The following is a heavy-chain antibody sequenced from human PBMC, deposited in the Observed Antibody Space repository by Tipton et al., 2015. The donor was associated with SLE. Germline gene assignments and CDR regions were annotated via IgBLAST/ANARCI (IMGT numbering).Heavy chain of an antibody. CDR1: GGSISSYY. CDR3: ARAGLGYTYYYYMDV. Sequence: TLSLTCTVSGGSISSYYWSWIRQPPGKGLEWIGYIYYSGSTNYNPSLKSRVTISVDTSKNQFSLKLSSVTAADTAVYYCARAGLGYTYYYYMDVWGKVTTVTVSS. J-gene: IGHJ6*03. D-gene: IGHD5-18*01. CDR2: IYYSGST. V-gene: IGHV4-59*01.